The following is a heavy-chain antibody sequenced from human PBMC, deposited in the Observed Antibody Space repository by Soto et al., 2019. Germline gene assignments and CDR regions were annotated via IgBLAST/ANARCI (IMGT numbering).Heavy chain of an antibody. CDR1: GYTCTSYG. V-gene: IGHV1-18*01. CDR3: ARDGEQYSSSSYDY. J-gene: IGHJ4*02. CDR2: ISAYNGNT. D-gene: IGHD6-6*01. Sequence: ASVKVSCKASGYTCTSYGISWVLQAPGQGLEWMGWISAYNGNTNYAQKLQGRVTMTTDTSTSTAYMELRSLRSDDTAVYYCARDGEQYSSSSYDYWGQGTLVTVSS.